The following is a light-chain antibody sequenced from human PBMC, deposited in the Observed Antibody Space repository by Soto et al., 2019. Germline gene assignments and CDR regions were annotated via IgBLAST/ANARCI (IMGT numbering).Light chain of an antibody. CDR2: GAS. Sequence: EVVLTQSPATLSLSPGERATLSCRASENVRTFVDWYQQKPAQAPRLLIYGASNRATGIPARFSGSRSGTDFTLTISNREPDDYAAYYCQQHSHWPPWTFGQGTRVEIQ. CDR1: ENVRTF. J-gene: IGKJ1*01. CDR3: QQHSHWPPWT. V-gene: IGKV3-11*01.